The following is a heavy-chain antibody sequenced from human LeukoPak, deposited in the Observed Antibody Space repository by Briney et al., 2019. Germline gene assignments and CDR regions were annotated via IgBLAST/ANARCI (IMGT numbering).Heavy chain of an antibody. Sequence: ASVKVSCKVSGYTLTELSMHWVRQAPGKGLEWMGGFDPEDGETIYAQKFQGRVTMTEDTSTDTAYMELSSLRSEDTAVYYCALAYSSSWPFDYWGQGTLVTVSS. J-gene: IGHJ4*02. D-gene: IGHD6-13*01. CDR2: FDPEDGET. CDR1: GYTLTELS. V-gene: IGHV1-24*01. CDR3: ALAYSSSWPFDY.